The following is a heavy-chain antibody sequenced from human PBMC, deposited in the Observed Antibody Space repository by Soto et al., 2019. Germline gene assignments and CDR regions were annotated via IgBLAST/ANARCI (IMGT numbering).Heavy chain of an antibody. J-gene: IGHJ6*02. CDR1: WGSFSSGDYC. D-gene: IGHD4-17*01. Sequence: SETLSLTCTVSWGSFSSGDYCWSWVRQPPGKGLEWIGYIYYTGSTFKNPSLKSRVSISIDTSKTQLSLKLSSVTAADTAVYYCARIHFGDEPSYYYYGMDVWGQGTTVTVSS. V-gene: IGHV4-30-4*01. CDR3: ARIHFGDEPSYYYYGMDV. CDR2: IYYTGST.